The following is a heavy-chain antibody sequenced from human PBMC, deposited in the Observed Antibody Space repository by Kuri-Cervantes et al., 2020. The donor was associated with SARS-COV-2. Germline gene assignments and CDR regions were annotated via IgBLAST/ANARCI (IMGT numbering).Heavy chain of an antibody. CDR3: TTSPKSVDTAMARNYYYYGMDV. CDR2: IKSKTDGGTT. D-gene: IGHD5-18*01. J-gene: IGHJ6*02. Sequence: GGSLRLSCAASGFTFRNYWMNWVRQAPGKGLEWVGRIKSKTDGGTTDYAAPVKGRFTISRDDSKNTLYLQMNSLKTEDTAVYYCTTSPKSVDTAMARNYYYYGMDVWGQGTTVTVSS. V-gene: IGHV3-15*07. CDR1: GFTFRNYW.